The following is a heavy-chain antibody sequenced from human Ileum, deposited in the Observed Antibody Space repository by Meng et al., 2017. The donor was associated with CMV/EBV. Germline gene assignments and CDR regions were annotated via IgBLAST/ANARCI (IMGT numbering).Heavy chain of an antibody. CDR1: GFTFSRYE. J-gene: IGHJ6*02. V-gene: IGHV3-48*03. CDR3: ARDYWNYDHYAMDV. D-gene: IGHD1-1*01. CDR2: ISSSGNTK. Sequence: GGSLRLSCAASGFTFSRYEMNWVRQGPGKGLEWISYISSSGNTKYYADSVKGRFTISRDNAKNSLFLQMNGLRAEDTAVYYCARDYWNYDHYAMDVWGQGTTVTVSS.